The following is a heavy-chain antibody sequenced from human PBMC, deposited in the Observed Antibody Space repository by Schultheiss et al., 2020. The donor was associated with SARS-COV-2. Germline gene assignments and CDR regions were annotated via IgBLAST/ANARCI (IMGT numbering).Heavy chain of an antibody. D-gene: IGHD4-17*01. CDR2: ISNKLNSYTR. V-gene: IGHV3-72*01. Sequence: GGSLRLSCAASGFTFSDYYMSWIRQAPGKGLEWVGRISNKLNSYTREYAASVKGRFTISRDDSKNTLYLQMNSLKTEDTAVYYCTTEVDYGDYVGDYWGQGTLVTVSS. J-gene: IGHJ4*02. CDR3: TTEVDYGDYVGDY. CDR1: GFTFSDYY.